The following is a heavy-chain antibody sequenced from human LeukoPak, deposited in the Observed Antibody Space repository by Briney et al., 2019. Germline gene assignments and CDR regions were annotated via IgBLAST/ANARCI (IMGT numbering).Heavy chain of an antibody. CDR2: MNPNSGNT. V-gene: IGHV1-8*01. Sequence: GASVKVSCKASGYTFTSYDINWVRQATGQGLEWMRWMNPNSGNTGYAQKFQGRVTMTRNTSISTAYMELSSLRSEDTAVYYCARAVREWYYFDYWGQGTLVTVSS. J-gene: IGHJ4*02. CDR1: GYTFTSYD. CDR3: ARAVREWYYFDY. D-gene: IGHD3-3*01.